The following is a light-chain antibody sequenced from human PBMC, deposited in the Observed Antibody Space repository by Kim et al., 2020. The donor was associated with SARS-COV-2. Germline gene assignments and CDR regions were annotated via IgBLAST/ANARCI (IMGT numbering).Light chain of an antibody. Sequence: DIQMTQSPSTLYASVGDRVTITCRASQSISSWLAWYQQKPGKAPKLLIYKASSLESGVPSRFSGSGSGTEFTLTISSLQPDDFATYYCQQYNRQWTFGQGTKVEIK. J-gene: IGKJ1*01. CDR2: KAS. V-gene: IGKV1-5*03. CDR1: QSISSW. CDR3: QQYNRQWT.